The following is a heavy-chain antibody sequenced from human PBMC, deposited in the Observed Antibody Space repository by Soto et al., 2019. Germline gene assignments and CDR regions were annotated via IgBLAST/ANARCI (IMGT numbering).Heavy chain of an antibody. V-gene: IGHV1-69*06. Sequence: GASVKVSCKASGGTFSSYAISWVRQAPGQGXEWMGGIIPIFGTANYAQKFQGRVTITADKSTSTAYMELSSLRSEDTAVYYCAREGESITMVRGVSYYYYGMDVWGQGTTVTVSS. CDR3: AREGESITMVRGVSYYYYGMDV. CDR2: IIPIFGTA. CDR1: GGTFSSYA. D-gene: IGHD3-10*01. J-gene: IGHJ6*02.